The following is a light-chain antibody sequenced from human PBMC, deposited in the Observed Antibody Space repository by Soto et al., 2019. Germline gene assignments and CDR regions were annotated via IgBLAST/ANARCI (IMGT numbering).Light chain of an antibody. CDR3: CSYAGSYTWV. V-gene: IGLV2-11*01. Sequence: QAVLTQPRSVSGSPGQSVTISCTGTSSDVGAYNFVSWYQQHPGKAPKLMIYDVSKRPSGVPDRFSGSKSGNTASLTIFGLQAEDEADYYCCSYAGSYTWVFGGGTQLTVL. CDR1: SSDVGAYNF. J-gene: IGLJ2*01. CDR2: DVS.